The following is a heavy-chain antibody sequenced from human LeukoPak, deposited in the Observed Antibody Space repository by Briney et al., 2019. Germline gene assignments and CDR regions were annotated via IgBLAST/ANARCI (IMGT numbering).Heavy chain of an antibody. CDR2: ISGSGGST. V-gene: IGHV3-23*01. CDR3: AKGGSESSLYYFDY. D-gene: IGHD3-16*02. CDR1: GFTFSSYA. Sequence: PGGSLRLSCAASGFTFSSYAMSWVRQASGKGLEWVSAISGSGGSTYYADSVKGRFTISRDNSKNTLYLQMNSLRAEDTAVYYCAKGGSESSLYYFDYWGQGTLVTVSS. J-gene: IGHJ4*02.